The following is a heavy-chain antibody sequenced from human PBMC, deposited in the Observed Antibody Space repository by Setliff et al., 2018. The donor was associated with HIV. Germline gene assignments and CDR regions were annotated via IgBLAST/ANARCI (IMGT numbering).Heavy chain of an antibody. V-gene: IGHV1-18*01. CDR1: GYSFTTFG. CDR2: ISTYDGVT. CDR3: ARPRGYFDY. J-gene: IGHJ4*02. Sequence: ASVKVSCKASGYSFTTFGVTWVRQSPGQGLEWMGWISTYDGVTTYVQKLQGRVTMTTDTSTSTAYMELRSLRSDDTAVYYCARPRGYFDYWGQGTLVTVSS.